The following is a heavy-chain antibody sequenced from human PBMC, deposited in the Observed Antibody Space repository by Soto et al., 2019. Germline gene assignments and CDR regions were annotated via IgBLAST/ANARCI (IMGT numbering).Heavy chain of an antibody. Sequence: PGGSLRLSCAASGFTFSSYAMHWVRQAPGKGLEWVAVISYDGSNKYYADSVKGRFTISRDNSKNTLYLQMNSLRAEDTAVYYCARASGDYAQEEWWFDPWGQGTLVTAPQ. CDR1: GFTFSSYA. CDR3: ARASGDYAQEEWWFDP. J-gene: IGHJ5*02. D-gene: IGHD4-17*01. CDR2: ISYDGSNK. V-gene: IGHV3-30-3*01.